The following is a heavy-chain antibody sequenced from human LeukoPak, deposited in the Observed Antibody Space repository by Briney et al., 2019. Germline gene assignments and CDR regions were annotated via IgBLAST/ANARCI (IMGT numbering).Heavy chain of an antibody. J-gene: IGHJ4*02. D-gene: IGHD1-26*01. CDR1: GDSLSSNSAA. CDR3: VRERGDYSGNFHAFDS. V-gene: IGHV6-1*01. Sequence: SQTLSLTCAISGDSLSSNSAAWSWLRQSPSRGLEWLGRTFYKSKYYNDYAVSVKGRLTITPDTSRNQFSLQLNSVTPEDTAMYYCVRERGDYSGNFHAFDSWGQGTLVTVSS. CDR2: TFYKSKYYN.